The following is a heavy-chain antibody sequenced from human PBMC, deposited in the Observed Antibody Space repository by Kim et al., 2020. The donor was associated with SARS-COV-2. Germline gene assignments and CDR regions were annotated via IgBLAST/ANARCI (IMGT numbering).Heavy chain of an antibody. Sequence: LSLTCAASGFPFSSYSMNWVRQAPGKGLEWVSSISSSSSYIYYADSVKGRFTISRDNAKNSLYLQMNSLRAEDTAVYYCARYFRYCTNGVCYDDAFDIWGQGTMVTVSS. D-gene: IGHD2-8*01. CDR1: GFPFSSYS. V-gene: IGHV3-21*01. CDR2: ISSSSSYI. J-gene: IGHJ3*02. CDR3: ARYFRYCTNGVCYDDAFDI.